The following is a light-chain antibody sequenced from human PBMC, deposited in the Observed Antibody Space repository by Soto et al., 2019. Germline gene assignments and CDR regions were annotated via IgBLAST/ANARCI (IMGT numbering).Light chain of an antibody. CDR3: CSYAGSITFYV. Sequence: QSVLTQPRSVSGSPGQSVTISCTGTSSDVGGYSYVSWFQQHPGKAPKLVIYKGSERPSGVSNRFSGSKSGNTASLTISGLQAEDEADYYCCSYAGSITFYVFGTGTKVTVL. CDR1: SSDVGGYSY. J-gene: IGLJ1*01. V-gene: IGLV2-11*01. CDR2: KGS.